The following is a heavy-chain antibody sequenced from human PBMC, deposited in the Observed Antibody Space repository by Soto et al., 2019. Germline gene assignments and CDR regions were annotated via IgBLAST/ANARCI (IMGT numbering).Heavy chain of an antibody. CDR2: IAYDGSNK. D-gene: IGHD6-19*01. CDR3: ARDRGSSGWDGMDV. J-gene: IGHJ6*02. Sequence: QVQLVESGGGVVQPGGSLRLSCAASGFTFSSFAMHWVRQAPGKGLEWVAVIAYDGSNKYYADSVKGRFTISRDNPKNALYLQMNSLRAEDTAAYYCARDRGSSGWDGMDVWGQGTTVTVSS. CDR1: GFTFSSFA. V-gene: IGHV3-30-3*01.